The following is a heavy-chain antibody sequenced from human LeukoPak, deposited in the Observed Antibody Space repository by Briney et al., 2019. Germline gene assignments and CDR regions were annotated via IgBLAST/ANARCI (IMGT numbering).Heavy chain of an antibody. D-gene: IGHD2-15*01. CDR2: INSDGTTT. V-gene: IGHV3-74*03. CDR1: GFTFSNYF. Sequence: PGGSLRLSCAASGFTFSNYFMYWVRQAPGKGLVWVSRINSDGTTTMYADSVKGRFTISRDNAKNTLYLQMNSLRDEDTAVYYCARRVDATRWFDPWGQGTLVTVSS. J-gene: IGHJ5*02. CDR3: ARRVDATRWFDP.